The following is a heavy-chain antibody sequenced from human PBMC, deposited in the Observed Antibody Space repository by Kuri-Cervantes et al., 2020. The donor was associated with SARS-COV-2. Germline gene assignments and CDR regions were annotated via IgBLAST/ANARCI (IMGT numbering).Heavy chain of an antibody. CDR3: YCAPKEGFDS. J-gene: IGHJ4*02. Sequence: SVKVSCKASGYTFNGYYMHWVRQAPGQGLEWMGWINPSGGSTSHTQLLQVRVTMTRDTSTSTVYMELSRLTSDDTAIDYCYCAPKEGFDSWGQGTLVTVSS. D-gene: IGHD2-21*01. V-gene: IGHV1-46*02. CDR2: INPSGGST. CDR1: GYTFNGYY.